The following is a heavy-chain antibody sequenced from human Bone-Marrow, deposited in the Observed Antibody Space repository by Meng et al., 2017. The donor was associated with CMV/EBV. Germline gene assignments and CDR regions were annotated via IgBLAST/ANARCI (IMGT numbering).Heavy chain of an antibody. D-gene: IGHD2-15*01. CDR1: TFTSYD. CDR3: AFRYCSGGSCYSEGAFDI. Sequence: TFTSYDINWVRQATGQGLEWMGWMNPNSGNTGYAQKFQGRVTMTRNTSISTAYMGLSSLRSEDTAVYYCAFRYCSGGSCYSEGAFDIWGQGTMVTVSS. V-gene: IGHV1-8*01. J-gene: IGHJ3*02. CDR2: MNPNSGNT.